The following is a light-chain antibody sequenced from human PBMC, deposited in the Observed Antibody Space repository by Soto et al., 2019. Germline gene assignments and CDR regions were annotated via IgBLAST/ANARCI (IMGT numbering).Light chain of an antibody. CDR3: CSFAGTSYV. V-gene: IGLV2-23*01. CDR2: EGT. CDR1: NNL. Sequence: QSALTQPASVSGSPGQSITISCTGTNNLVSWYQQHPGKAPKVVVYEGTKRPSGVSNRFSGSNSGGTASLTISGLQAEDEADYYCCSFAGTSYVFATGTKVTVL. J-gene: IGLJ1*01.